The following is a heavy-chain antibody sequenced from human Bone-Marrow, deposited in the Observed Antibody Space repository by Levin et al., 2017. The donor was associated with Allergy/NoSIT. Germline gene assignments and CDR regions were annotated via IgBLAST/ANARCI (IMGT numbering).Heavy chain of an antibody. CDR2: ISGSTGTTR. D-gene: IGHD3-16*02. CDR1: GFTFSDFY. J-gene: IGHJ4*02. Sequence: PGGSLRLSCVTSGFTFSDFYMSWIRQAPGKGLEWISYISGSTGTTRYYADSVKGRFTISRDDAKNSLYLQMNSLKAEDTAVYYCARGAGVYRWGQGTVVTVSS. CDR3: ARGAGVYR. V-gene: IGHV3-11*01.